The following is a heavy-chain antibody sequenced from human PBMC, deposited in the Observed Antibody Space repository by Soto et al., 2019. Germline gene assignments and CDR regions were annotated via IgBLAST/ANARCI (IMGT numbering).Heavy chain of an antibody. Sequence: QVQMVESGGGVVQPGRSLRLSCAASGFTFNSYGMHWVRQAPGKGLEWVAVILYGGSNEYYADSVKGRFTISRDNSKNTLYLQMNSLRAEDTAVYYCAKSRLPPHYYCGLDDWGRGTTVTVSS. CDR3: AKSRLPPHYYCGLDD. CDR1: GFTFNSYG. D-gene: IGHD3-16*01. CDR2: ILYGGSNE. J-gene: IGHJ6*02. V-gene: IGHV3-30*18.